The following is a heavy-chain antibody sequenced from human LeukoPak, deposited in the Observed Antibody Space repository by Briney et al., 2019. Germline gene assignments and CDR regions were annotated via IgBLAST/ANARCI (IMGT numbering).Heavy chain of an antibody. CDR3: ARRRGSPDAFDI. CDR2: ISTSSSYI. Sequence: GGSLRLSCEASGFTFSSYSMNWVRQAPGKGLEWVSSISTSSSYIHQADSVKGRFTISRDNAKNSLYLQMSSLRAEDTAVYYCARRRGSPDAFDIWGQGTMVTVSS. D-gene: IGHD5-12*01. CDR1: GFTFSSYS. V-gene: IGHV3-21*01. J-gene: IGHJ3*02.